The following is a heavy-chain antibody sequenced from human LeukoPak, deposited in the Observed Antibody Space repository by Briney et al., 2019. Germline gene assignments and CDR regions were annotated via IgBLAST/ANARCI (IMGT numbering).Heavy chain of an antibody. CDR2: ISSSSSTV. J-gene: IGHJ4*02. Sequence: PGGSLTLSCAASGFTFSSYSMNWVRQAPGKGLEWVSYISSSSSTVYYADSVKVRFTISRDNAKNSLYLQMNSLRAEDTAVYYCARAPRSMVTDYWGQGTLVTVSS. CDR1: GFTFSSYS. V-gene: IGHV3-48*01. D-gene: IGHD5-18*01. CDR3: ARAPRSMVTDY.